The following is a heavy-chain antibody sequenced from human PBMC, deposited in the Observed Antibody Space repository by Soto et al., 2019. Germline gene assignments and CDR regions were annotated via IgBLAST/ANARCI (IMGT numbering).Heavy chain of an antibody. J-gene: IGHJ6*02. D-gene: IGHD5-18*01. CDR3: ARTYSDFYGLDV. CDR2: ISAAGDP. CDR1: GFTFRNYD. V-gene: IGHV3-13*05. Sequence: EVQLVESGGGLVQPGGSLRLSCEASGFTFRNYDMNWVRQGTGNGLEWVSGISAAGDPDYADSVEGRFTISRENAQNSFFLQMTSLRVGDTAVYYCARTYSDFYGLDVWGQGTTVIVSS.